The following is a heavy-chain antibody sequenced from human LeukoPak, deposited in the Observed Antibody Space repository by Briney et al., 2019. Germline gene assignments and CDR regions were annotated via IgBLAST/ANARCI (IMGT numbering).Heavy chain of an antibody. Sequence: ASVKVSCKASGDSFSDYYIHWVRQAPGQGPEWMGWINLNTGGTNYAQKFDGRFSMTRDTSINTAFMELSGLRFDDTTVYYCGSVRGILSYFDLWGRGTLVTVSS. D-gene: IGHD3-16*01. J-gene: IGHJ2*01. CDR3: GSVRGILSYFDL. CDR1: GDSFSDYY. V-gene: IGHV1-2*02. CDR2: INLNTGGT.